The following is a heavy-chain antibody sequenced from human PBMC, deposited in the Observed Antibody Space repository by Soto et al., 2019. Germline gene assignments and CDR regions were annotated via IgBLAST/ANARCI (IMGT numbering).Heavy chain of an antibody. J-gene: IGHJ5*02. Sequence: SVKVSCNASGGTFSSYAISLVRQAPGQGLEWMGGIIPIFGTANYAQKFQGRVTITADESTSTAYMELSSLRSEDTAVYYCARVRHIVVVTAIPAYNWFDPWGQGTLVTVS. CDR2: IIPIFGTA. CDR1: GGTFSSYA. CDR3: ARVRHIVVVTAIPAYNWFDP. D-gene: IGHD2-21*02. V-gene: IGHV1-69*13.